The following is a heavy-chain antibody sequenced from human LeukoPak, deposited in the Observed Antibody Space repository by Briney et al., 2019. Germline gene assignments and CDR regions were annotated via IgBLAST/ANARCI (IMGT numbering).Heavy chain of an antibody. D-gene: IGHD3-10*01. CDR2: IYPGDSDI. Sequence: GESLKISCKGSGYSFSTYWIGWVRQMPGKGLEWMGIIYPGDSDIKYSPSFQGQVTISADKSISTAYPQWSSLKASDTAMYYCARTYCSGSKGSYYCPMGVWGQGTTVTVSS. V-gene: IGHV5-51*01. CDR1: GYSFSTYW. J-gene: IGHJ6*02. CDR3: ARTYCSGSKGSYYCPMGV.